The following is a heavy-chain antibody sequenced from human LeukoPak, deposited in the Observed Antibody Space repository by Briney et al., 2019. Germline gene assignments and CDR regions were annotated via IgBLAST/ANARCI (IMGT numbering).Heavy chain of an antibody. CDR2: ISGSGGSA. D-gene: IGHD1-26*01. V-gene: IGHV3-23*01. Sequence: PGGSLRLSCAASGFTFSSYAMSWVRQAPGKGLEWVSAISGSGGSAYYADSVKGRFTISRDNSKNTLYLQMNSLRAEDTAVYYCAKNSGSYPWGGYDAFDIWGQGTMATVSS. CDR1: GFTFSSYA. CDR3: AKNSGSYPWGGYDAFDI. J-gene: IGHJ3*02.